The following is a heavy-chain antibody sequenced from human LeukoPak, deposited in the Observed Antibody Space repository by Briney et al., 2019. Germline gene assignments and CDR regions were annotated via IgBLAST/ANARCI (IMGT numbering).Heavy chain of an antibody. CDR2: INHSGSP. CDR1: GGSFSGYY. V-gene: IGHV4-34*01. Sequence: SETLSLTCAVYGGSFSGYYWSWIRQPPGKGLEWIGEINHSGSPNYNPSLKSRVTISVDTSKNQFSLKLSSVTAADTAVYYCARGAPPWGYWGQGTLVTVSS. J-gene: IGHJ4*02. D-gene: IGHD7-27*01. CDR3: ARGAPPWGY.